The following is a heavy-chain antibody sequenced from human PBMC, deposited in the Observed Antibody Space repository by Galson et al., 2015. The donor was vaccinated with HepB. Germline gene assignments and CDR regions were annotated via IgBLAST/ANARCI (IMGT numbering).Heavy chain of an antibody. CDR2: ISSSGGSP. J-gene: IGHJ5*02. D-gene: IGHD6-19*01. CDR1: GLTFSNYA. V-gene: IGHV3-23*01. CDR3: VRLRENAGYSSGWYFRGRFDP. Sequence: SLRLSYAASGLTFSNYAMTWVRQASGKGLEWVSSISSSGGSPYYADSVKGRFTISRDSSKNTLYLQMNSLRAEDTAVYYCVRLRENAGYSSGWYFRGRFDPWGQGTLVTVSS.